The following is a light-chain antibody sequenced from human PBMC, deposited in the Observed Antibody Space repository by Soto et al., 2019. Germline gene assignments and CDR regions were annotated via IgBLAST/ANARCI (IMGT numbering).Light chain of an antibody. V-gene: IGLV1-40*01. Sequence: QSVLTQPPSVSGAPGQRVTISCTGSSSNIGAGYDVHWYQQLPGTAPKLLLYGNSTRPSGVPDRFSGSKSGTSASLAITGLQAEDEADYYCQSYDSSLSGYVVFGGGTKLTVL. CDR3: QSYDSSLSGYVV. CDR2: GNS. J-gene: IGLJ2*01. CDR1: SSNIGAGYD.